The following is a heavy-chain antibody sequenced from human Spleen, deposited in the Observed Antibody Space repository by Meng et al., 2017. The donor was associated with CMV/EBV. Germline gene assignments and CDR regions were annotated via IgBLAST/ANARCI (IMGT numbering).Heavy chain of an antibody. Sequence: ASVKVSCKASGYTFTGYHIHWVRQTPGQGLQWMAWINPNTGDTNYAQRFQGRVTVTRDMSISTAYMELSGLRSEDTAVYYCARGLFGMIDSWGQGTLVTVSS. CDR1: GYTFTGYH. CDR2: INPNTGDT. V-gene: IGHV1-2*02. J-gene: IGHJ4*02. CDR3: ARGLFGMIDS. D-gene: IGHD3-3*01.